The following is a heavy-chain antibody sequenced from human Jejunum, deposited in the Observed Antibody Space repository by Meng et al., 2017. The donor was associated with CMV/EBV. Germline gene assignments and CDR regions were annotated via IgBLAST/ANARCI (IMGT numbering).Heavy chain of an antibody. D-gene: IGHD3-3*01. CDR2: IYWNDDK. V-gene: IGHV2-5*01. J-gene: IGHJ5*02. CDR3: AQTFNYDFWSGQPTWFDP. Sequence: SLRTSGVCVGWIPPPPRKALEWLALIYWNDDKRYSPSLKSRLTIAKDTSKNQVVLTMTNMDPVDTATYYCAQTFNYDFWSGQPTWFDPWGQGTLVTVSS. CDR1: SLRTSGVC.